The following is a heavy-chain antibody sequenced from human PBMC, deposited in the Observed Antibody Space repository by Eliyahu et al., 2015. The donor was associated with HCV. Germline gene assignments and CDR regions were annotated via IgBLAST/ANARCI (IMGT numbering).Heavy chain of an antibody. D-gene: IGHD6-19*01. Sequence: EVQLVESGGNLVQPGGSLRLSCAASGFTFSSYEMXXVRQXPGKGLEXVSYISSSGSAIYYADSVKGRFTISRDNAKNSLYLQMNSLRAEDTAVYYCARAPVAANYYFDYWGQGTLVTVSS. CDR1: GFTFSSYE. V-gene: IGHV3-48*03. CDR2: ISSSGSAI. CDR3: ARAPVAANYYFDY. J-gene: IGHJ4*02.